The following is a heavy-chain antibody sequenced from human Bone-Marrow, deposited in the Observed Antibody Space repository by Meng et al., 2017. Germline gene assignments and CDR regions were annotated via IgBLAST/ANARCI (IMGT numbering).Heavy chain of an antibody. V-gene: IGHV4-31*01. D-gene: IGHD3-16*01. Sequence: QVPLQESGPGLVKPSQTLSLTCTVSGGPISSGGYYWSWIRQHPGKGLEWIGYIYYSGTTYYNPSLSSLVTISVDTSKNQFSLNLSSVTAADTAVYYCARDIRQGGNIWFDPWGQGTLVTVSS. CDR3: ARDIRQGGNIWFDP. J-gene: IGHJ5*02. CDR1: GGPISSGGYY. CDR2: IYYSGTT.